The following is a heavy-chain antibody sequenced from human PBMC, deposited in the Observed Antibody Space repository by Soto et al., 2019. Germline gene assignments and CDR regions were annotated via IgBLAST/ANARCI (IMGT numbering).Heavy chain of an antibody. CDR3: ARGPATMIVVVGDY. CDR1: GYTFTSYG. CDR2: ISAYHGNT. Sequence: QVQLVQSGAEVKKPGASLKVSCKASGYTFTSYGISWVRQAPGQAREWMGWISAYHGNTNYAQKLQRRVTMTTDPSPSTAYPELRSLRSDDTAVYYCARGPATMIVVVGDYWVQGTLVTVSS. V-gene: IGHV1-18*01. J-gene: IGHJ4*02. D-gene: IGHD3-22*01.